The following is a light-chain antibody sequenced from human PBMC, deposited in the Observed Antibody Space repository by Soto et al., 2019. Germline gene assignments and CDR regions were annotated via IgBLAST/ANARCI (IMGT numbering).Light chain of an antibody. V-gene: IGLV4-69*01. CDR1: SGHSSYA. J-gene: IGLJ3*02. CDR2: LNNDGSH. Sequence: QSVLTQSPSASASLGASVKLTSTLTSGHSSYAIAWHQQQPEKGPRYLMKLNNDGSHSKGDGIPDRFSGSSSGAERYLTISSLQSEDEADYYCQTWGTGISVFGGGTKLTVL. CDR3: QTWGTGISV.